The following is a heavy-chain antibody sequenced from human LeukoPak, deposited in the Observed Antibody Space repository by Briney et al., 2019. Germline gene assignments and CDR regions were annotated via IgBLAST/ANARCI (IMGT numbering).Heavy chain of an antibody. CDR3: ARTGRFGVASWFDP. Sequence: SETLSLTCTVSGVSITSSSYYWAWIRQSPGKGLEWIGSIYYSGSTYFNPSLKSRVTMSVDTPENQFSLKLTSVTAADTALYYCARTGRFGVASWFDPWGQGTLITVSS. V-gene: IGHV4-39*01. D-gene: IGHD3-3*01. CDR2: IYYSGST. CDR1: GVSITSSSYY. J-gene: IGHJ5*02.